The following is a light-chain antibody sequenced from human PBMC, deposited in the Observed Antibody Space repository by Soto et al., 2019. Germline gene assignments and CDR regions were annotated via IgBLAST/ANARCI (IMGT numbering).Light chain of an antibody. CDR3: AAWDDSLNVYV. Sequence: SALTQPPSASGTPGQRVTISCSGSHSNIGGNTVNWYQQLPGTAPRLLIYSNDQRPSGVPDRFSGSKSGTSASLAISGLQSEDATDYYCAAWDDSLNVYVFGTGTKVTVL. CDR1: HSNIGGNT. J-gene: IGLJ1*01. CDR2: SND. V-gene: IGLV1-44*01.